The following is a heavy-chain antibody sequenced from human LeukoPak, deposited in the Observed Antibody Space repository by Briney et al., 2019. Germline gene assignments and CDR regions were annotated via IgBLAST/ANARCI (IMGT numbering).Heavy chain of an antibody. J-gene: IGHJ4*02. CDR3: ARGDLILYYDSSGYCSYYFDY. V-gene: IGHV4-34*01. D-gene: IGHD3-22*01. Sequence: PSKTLSLTCTVSGGSIRSYYWSWIRLPPGKGLEWIGEINHSGSTNYNPSLKSRGTISVDTSKNQFSLKLSSVTAADTAVYYCARGDLILYYDSSGYCSYYFDYWGQGTLVTVSS. CDR2: INHSGST. CDR1: GGSIRSYY.